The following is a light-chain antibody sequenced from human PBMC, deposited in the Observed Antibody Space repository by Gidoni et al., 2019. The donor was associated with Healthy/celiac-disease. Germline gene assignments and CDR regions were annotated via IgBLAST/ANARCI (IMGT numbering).Light chain of an antibody. CDR2: LGS. V-gene: IGKV2-28*01. Sequence: IVMTQSPLSLPVTPGEPASITCRSSQSLLHSNGYNYLDWYLQKPGQSPQLLIYLGSNRAAGVPDRFSGSGSGTDFTLKISRVEAEEVGVYYCMQSLQTPTFGQGTKVEIK. J-gene: IGKJ1*01. CDR1: QSLLHSNGYNY. CDR3: MQSLQTPT.